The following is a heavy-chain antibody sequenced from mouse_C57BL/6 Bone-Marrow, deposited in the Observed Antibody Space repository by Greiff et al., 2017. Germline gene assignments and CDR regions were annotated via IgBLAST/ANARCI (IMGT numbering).Heavy chain of an antibody. D-gene: IGHD2-4*01. V-gene: IGHV1-59*01. Sequence: QVQLQQPGAELVRPGTSVKLSCKASGYTFTSYWMHWVKQRPGQGLEWIGVIDPSDSYTNYNQKFKGKATFTVDTSSSTAYMQLSSLTSEDSAVYYCARGGLYDYAFAYWGQGTLVTVSA. CDR2: IDPSDSYT. CDR3: ARGGLYDYAFAY. J-gene: IGHJ3*01. CDR1: GYTFTSYW.